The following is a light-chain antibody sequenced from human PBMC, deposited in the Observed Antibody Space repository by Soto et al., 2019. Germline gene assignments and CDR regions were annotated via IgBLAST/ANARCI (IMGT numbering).Light chain of an antibody. CDR3: TSYRNDNTWV. CDR1: SRDVGSYSH. J-gene: IGLJ3*02. V-gene: IGLV2-14*01. Sequence: QSALTQPASVSGSPGQSITITCTGSSRDVGSYSHVSWYQQHPGKAPKLLIYEVSHWPSGISNRFTGSKSGNTASLTITGLQAEDEADYYCTSYRNDNTWVFGGGTKVTVL. CDR2: EVS.